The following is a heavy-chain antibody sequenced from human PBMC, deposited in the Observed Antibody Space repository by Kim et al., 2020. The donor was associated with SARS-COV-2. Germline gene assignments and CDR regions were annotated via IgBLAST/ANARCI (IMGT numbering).Heavy chain of an antibody. D-gene: IGHD3-16*01. J-gene: IGHJ4*02. Sequence: AGKGLFTISRTNAKNTLYLQMNSRGAEDTAVYYCARDFLGEEVGWQEYWGQGTLVTVSS. CDR3: ARDFLGEEVGWQEY. V-gene: IGHV3-53*01.